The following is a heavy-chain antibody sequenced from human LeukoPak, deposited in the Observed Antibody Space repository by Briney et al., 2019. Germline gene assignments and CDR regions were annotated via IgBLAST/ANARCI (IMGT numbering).Heavy chain of an antibody. D-gene: IGHD3-3*01. CDR2: IIPIFGTA. CDR1: GGTFSSYA. J-gene: IGHJ4*02. Sequence: SVKVSCKASGGTFSSYAISGVRQAPGQGLEWMGGIIPIFGTANYAQKFQGRVTITADESTSTAYMELSSLRSEDTAVYYCARAEGYYDFWSGYWDYWGQGTLVTVSS. CDR3: ARAEGYYDFWSGYWDY. V-gene: IGHV1-69*13.